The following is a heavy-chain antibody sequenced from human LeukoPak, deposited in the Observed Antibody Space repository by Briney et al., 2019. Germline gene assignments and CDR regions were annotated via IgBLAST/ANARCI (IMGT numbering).Heavy chain of an antibody. J-gene: IGHJ3*02. Sequence: GGSPRLSCAASGFTFSSYSMNWVRQAPGKGLEWVSSISSSSSYIYYADSVKGRFTISRDNAKNSLYLQMNSLRAEDTAVYYCARNASGSYYSDAFDIWGQGTMVTVSS. CDR2: ISSSSSYI. D-gene: IGHD3-10*01. CDR3: ARNASGSYYSDAFDI. V-gene: IGHV3-21*01. CDR1: GFTFSSYS.